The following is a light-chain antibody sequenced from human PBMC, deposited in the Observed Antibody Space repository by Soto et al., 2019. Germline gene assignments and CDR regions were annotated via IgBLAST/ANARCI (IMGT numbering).Light chain of an antibody. CDR3: HQDNSWPPGT. J-gene: IGKJ2*01. CDR1: QSVSNY. Sequence: VLTQSPESRSLSPGERASGPCRSCQSVSNYLAWYQQKPGQAPRLLISDASTRATGIPARFIGSRSGTEFTLTISSLPSEDFALYYCHQDNSWPPGTFGQGTKVDIK. V-gene: IGKV3-15*01. CDR2: DAS.